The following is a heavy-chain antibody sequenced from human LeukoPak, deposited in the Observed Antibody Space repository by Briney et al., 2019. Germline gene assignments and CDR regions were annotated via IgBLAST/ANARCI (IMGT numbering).Heavy chain of an antibody. CDR2: INSDGSTT. CDR1: GFTFSSYW. D-gene: IGHD1-26*01. J-gene: IGHJ4*02. V-gene: IGHV3-74*01. Sequence: AGGSLRLSCAASGFTFSSYWMHWVRQAPGKGLVWVSRINSDGSTTSYADSVKGRITISRDNAKNALYLQMNSLRAEDTAVYYCVGGSYYFDCWGQGTLVTVSS. CDR3: VGGSYYFDC.